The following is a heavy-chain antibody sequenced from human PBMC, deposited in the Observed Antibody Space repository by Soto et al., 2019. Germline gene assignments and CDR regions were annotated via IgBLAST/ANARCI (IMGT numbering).Heavy chain of an antibody. CDR1: GFSLTTYA. Sequence: SCAASGFSLTTYAMSWVRQAPGKGLEWVSTTGISGRTTYYADSVKGRFTISRDNFENTLYLQMSSLRTDDTAVYYCANWVEGSMVYFDFWGQGTQVTVSS. D-gene: IGHD2-8*01. CDR2: TGISGRTT. CDR3: ANWVEGSMVYFDF. V-gene: IGHV3-23*01. J-gene: IGHJ4*02.